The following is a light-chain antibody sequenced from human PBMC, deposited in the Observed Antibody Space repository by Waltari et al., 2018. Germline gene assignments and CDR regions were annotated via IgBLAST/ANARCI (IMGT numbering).Light chain of an antibody. Sequence: SFVLTQPPSVSVAPGKTARITCWGNNIGNTNVHWYQQKPGQAPVLVIYYDTDRPSGIPERFSGSNSGNTATLTITRVEAGDEADYYCQVWDSSSDHRGVFGGGTKLTVL. CDR3: QVWDSSSDHRGV. CDR2: YDT. CDR1: NIGNTN. J-gene: IGLJ3*02. V-gene: IGLV3-21*04.